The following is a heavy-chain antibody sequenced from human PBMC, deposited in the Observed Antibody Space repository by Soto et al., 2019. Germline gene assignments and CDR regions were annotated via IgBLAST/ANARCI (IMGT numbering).Heavy chain of an antibody. CDR3: SRGGSRHSFGP. Sequence: ASVKVSCKASGYTLTSYHIHWVRQAPGQGLEWMGVFNPSGGSTSYAQKFQGRVTMTRDTSTSTVYMELRTLKSEDTAVYYCSRGGSRHSFGPWGQGTLVTVSS. J-gene: IGHJ5*02. CDR2: FNPSGGST. CDR1: GYTLTSYH. V-gene: IGHV1-46*03. D-gene: IGHD5-18*01.